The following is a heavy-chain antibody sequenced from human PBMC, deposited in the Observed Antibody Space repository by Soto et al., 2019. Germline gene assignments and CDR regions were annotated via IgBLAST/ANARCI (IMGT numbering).Heavy chain of an antibody. CDR3: ARWIAVAATPNYGMDA. V-gene: IGHV1-18*01. J-gene: IGHJ6*04. Sequence: ASVKVSCKASGYTFTSYGISWVRQAPGQGLEWMGWISAYNGNTNYAQKLQGRVTMTTDTSTSTAYMELRSLRSDDTAVYYCARWIAVAATPNYGMDAWGKGTTVTVSS. D-gene: IGHD6-19*01. CDR2: ISAYNGNT. CDR1: GYTFTSYG.